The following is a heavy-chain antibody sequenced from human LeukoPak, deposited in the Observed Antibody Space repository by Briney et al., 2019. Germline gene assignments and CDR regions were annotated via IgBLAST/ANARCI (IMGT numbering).Heavy chain of an antibody. V-gene: IGHV3-11*01. CDR1: GFTFSDYY. Sequence: GGSLRLSCAASGFTFSDYYMTWIRQAPGKGLEWLSYISSSGSSIYYADSVKGRFTISRDNAENSLYLQMNSLRAEDTAVYYCARVRYPDSSVLTRKRSYYFDYWGQGTLATVSS. J-gene: IGHJ4*02. CDR3: ARVRYPDSSVLTRKRSYYFDY. CDR2: ISSSGSSI. D-gene: IGHD3-22*01.